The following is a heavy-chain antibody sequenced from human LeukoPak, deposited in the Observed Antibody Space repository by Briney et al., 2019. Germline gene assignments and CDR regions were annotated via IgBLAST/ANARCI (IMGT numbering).Heavy chain of an antibody. J-gene: IGHJ4*02. Sequence: GESLKISCKGSGYSINNYWIGWVRQMPGKGLEWMGIIYPADSDIRYSPSFQGQVTISADKSISTAYLQWSSLKASDTAMYYCARFRSSMYDSSGYYPDYWGQGTLVTVSS. CDR3: ARFRSSMYDSSGYYPDY. CDR2: IYPADSDI. D-gene: IGHD3-22*01. V-gene: IGHV5-51*01. CDR1: GYSINNYW.